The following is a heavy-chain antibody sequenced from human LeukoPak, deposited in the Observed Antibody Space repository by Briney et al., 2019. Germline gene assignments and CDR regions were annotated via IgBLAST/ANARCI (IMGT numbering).Heavy chain of an antibody. V-gene: IGHV3-49*04. D-gene: IGHD6-19*01. CDR3: TRHISVTGTGFDH. CDR1: GFTFGDYA. J-gene: IGHJ4*02. Sequence: GGSLRLSCTVSGFTFGDYAMSWVRQAPGKGLKWVGLIRSKAYSGTTEYAASMKGRFTISRDDSRSIAYLLMNSLKTEDTAVYYCTRHISVTGTGFDHWGQGTLVIVSS. CDR2: IRSKAYSGTT.